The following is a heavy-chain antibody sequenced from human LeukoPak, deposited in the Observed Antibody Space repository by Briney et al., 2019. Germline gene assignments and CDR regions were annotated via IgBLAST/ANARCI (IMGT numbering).Heavy chain of an antibody. D-gene: IGHD3-3*01. CDR2: TYYRSKWYN. CDR1: GDSVSSYSAA. CDR3: ARGRTYYDFWSGYGSKNAFDI. Sequence: SQTLSLTCAISGDSVSSYSAAWNWIRQSPSRGLEWLGRTYYRSKWYNDYAVSVKSRITINPDTSKNQFSLHLNSVTPEDTAVYYCARGRTYYDFWSGYGSKNAFDIWGQGTMVTVSS. J-gene: IGHJ3*02. V-gene: IGHV6-1*01.